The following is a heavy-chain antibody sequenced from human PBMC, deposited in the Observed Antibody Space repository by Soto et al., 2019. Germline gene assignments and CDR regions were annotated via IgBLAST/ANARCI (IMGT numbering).Heavy chain of an antibody. Sequence: ASVKVSCKASGYTFTSYYMHWVRQAPGQGLEWMGIINPSGGSTSYAQKFQGRVTMTRNTSISTAYMELSSLRSEDTAVYYCARGYEAVAGTFWFDPWGQGTLVTVSS. J-gene: IGHJ5*02. D-gene: IGHD6-19*01. CDR2: INPSGGST. CDR1: GYTFTSYY. V-gene: IGHV1-46*01. CDR3: ARGYEAVAGTFWFDP.